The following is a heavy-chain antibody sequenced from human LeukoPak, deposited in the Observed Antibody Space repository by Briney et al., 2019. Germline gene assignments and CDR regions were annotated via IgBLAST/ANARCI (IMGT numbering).Heavy chain of an antibody. Sequence: KPSETLSLTCTVSGSSISSYYWSWIRQPAGKGLEWIGRIYTSGSTNYNPPLKSRVTMSVDTSKNQFSLKLSSVTAADTAVYYCASHSSGWYREAFDIWGQGTMVTVSS. CDR1: GSSISSYY. CDR2: IYTSGST. D-gene: IGHD6-19*01. CDR3: ASHSSGWYREAFDI. J-gene: IGHJ3*02. V-gene: IGHV4-4*07.